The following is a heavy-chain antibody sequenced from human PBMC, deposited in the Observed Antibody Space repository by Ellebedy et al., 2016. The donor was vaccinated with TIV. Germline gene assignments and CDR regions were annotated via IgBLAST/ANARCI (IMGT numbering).Heavy chain of an antibody. Sequence: PGGSLRLSCEASGFSFSTYSIHWVRQAPGKGLEWVSSISSSGSHIDYADSVRGRSTISRDNARNSLYLLIHNLSAEDTAVYYCARAQWGVWGQGTTVTVSS. D-gene: IGHD1-26*01. CDR2: ISSSGSHI. CDR3: ARAQWGV. V-gene: IGHV3-21*01. CDR1: GFSFSTYS. J-gene: IGHJ6*02.